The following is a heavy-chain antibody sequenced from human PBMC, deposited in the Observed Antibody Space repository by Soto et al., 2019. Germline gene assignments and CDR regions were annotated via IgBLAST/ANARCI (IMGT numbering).Heavy chain of an antibody. CDR3: AATGGHYFGLDV. CDR2: ISGYKGNT. CDR1: DHTFTYYG. Sequence: QVHLLQSGGEVKKPGASVKVSCNSSDHTFTYYGINWVRRAPGQGLERMGWISGYKGNTKYAKKIQDRVTMSPDTNTRTAYMEIRSLTSDDTAVYFWAATGGHYFGLDVCGPGTKVTVSS. D-gene: IGHD2-8*02. J-gene: IGHJ6*02. V-gene: IGHV1-18*01.